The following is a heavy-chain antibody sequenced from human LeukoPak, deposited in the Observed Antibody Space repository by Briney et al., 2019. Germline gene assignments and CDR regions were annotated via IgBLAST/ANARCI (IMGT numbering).Heavy chain of an antibody. CDR1: GFTVITND. CDR3: ARGVEPLAANTLAY. J-gene: IGHJ4*02. Sequence: GGSLRLSCAASGFTVITNDMTWVRQAPGKGLEWVSVLYSDGNTKYADSVQGRFTISRNNSKNTLYLEMNSLSPDDTAVYYCARGVEPLAANTLAYWGQGTLVTVSS. CDR2: LYSDGNT. V-gene: IGHV3-53*01. D-gene: IGHD1-14*01.